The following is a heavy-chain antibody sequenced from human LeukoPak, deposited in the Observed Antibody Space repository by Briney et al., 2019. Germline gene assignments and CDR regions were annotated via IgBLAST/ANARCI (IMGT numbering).Heavy chain of an antibody. V-gene: IGHV3-64*01. D-gene: IGHD2-15*01. CDR3: ARSGSGGFLYYFDY. CDR1: GFTFSSYA. Sequence: GGSLRLSCAASGFTFSSYAMHRVRQAPGKGLEFVSAISVKGGSTYYANSVKGRFTISRDNSENTLYLQMGSLRAEDMAVYYCARSGSGGFLYYFDYWGQGTLVTVSS. J-gene: IGHJ4*02. CDR2: ISVKGGST.